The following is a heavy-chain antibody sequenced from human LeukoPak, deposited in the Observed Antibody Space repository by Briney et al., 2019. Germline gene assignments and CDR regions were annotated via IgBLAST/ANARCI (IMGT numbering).Heavy chain of an antibody. CDR1: GYTFTSYD. CDR2: MNPNSGNT. Sequence: GASVKVSCKASGYTFTSYDINWVRQATGQGLEWMGWMNPNSGNTGYAQKFQGRVTMTRNTSISTAYMELSSLRSEDTAVYYCARGPRITIFGVVTGYYFDYWGQGTLVTVSS. CDR3: ARGPRITIFGVVTGYYFDY. V-gene: IGHV1-8*01. D-gene: IGHD3-3*01. J-gene: IGHJ4*02.